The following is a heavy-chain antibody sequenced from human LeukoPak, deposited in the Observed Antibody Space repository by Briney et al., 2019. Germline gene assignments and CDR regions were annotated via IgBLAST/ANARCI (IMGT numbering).Heavy chain of an antibody. CDR1: GGSISSHY. J-gene: IGHJ4*02. CDR2: IYYSGST. CDR3: ARGVSDYDILTGYFPYYFDY. D-gene: IGHD3-9*01. V-gene: IGHV4-59*11. Sequence: PSETLSLTCTVSGGSISSHYWSWIRQPPGKGLEWIGYIYYSGSTNYNPSLKSRVTISVDTSKNQFSLKLSSVTAADTAVYYCARGVSDYDILTGYFPYYFDYWGQGTLVTVSS.